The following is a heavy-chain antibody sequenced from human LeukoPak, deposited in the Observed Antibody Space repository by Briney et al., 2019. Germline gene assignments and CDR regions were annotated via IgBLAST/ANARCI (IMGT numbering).Heavy chain of an antibody. D-gene: IGHD5-12*01. V-gene: IGHV1-69*05. Sequence: SVKVSCKASGGTFSSHAISWVRQAPGQGLEWVGGIIPIFGTTNYAQKFQGRVTITTDESTSTGYMELRSLRSDDTALYYCARGDSGYDYGFDNWGQGTLVTVSS. CDR1: GGTFSSHA. J-gene: IGHJ4*02. CDR3: ARGDSGYDYGFDN. CDR2: IIPIFGTT.